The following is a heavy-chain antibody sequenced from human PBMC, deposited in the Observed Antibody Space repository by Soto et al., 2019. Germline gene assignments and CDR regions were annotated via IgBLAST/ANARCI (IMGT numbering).Heavy chain of an antibody. Sequence: PGESLKISCKGSGDSLTNYWIGWVRQMPGRSLEWMGIIHFVDSETRYSPSFQCQVTVSVDKSISTAYLQWSSLNASDTAIYLCNIALAWTTWFDPWGQRTLVTVSS. CDR2: IHFVDSET. J-gene: IGHJ5*02. CDR1: GDSLTNYW. CDR3: NIALAWTTWFDP. V-gene: IGHV5-51*01. D-gene: IGHD4-17*01.